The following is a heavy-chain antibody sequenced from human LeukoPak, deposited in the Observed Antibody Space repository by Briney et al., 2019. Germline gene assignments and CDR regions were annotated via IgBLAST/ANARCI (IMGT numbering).Heavy chain of an antibody. CDR1: GGTFSSYA. CDR2: IIPIFGTA. J-gene: IGHJ4*02. Sequence: SVKVSCKASGGTFSSYAISWVRQAPGQGLEWMGGIIPIFGTANYTQKFQGRVTITADESTSTAYMELSSLRSEDTAVYYCARSTPHCSSTSCYYYWGQGTLVTVSS. V-gene: IGHV1-69*13. D-gene: IGHD2-2*01. CDR3: ARSTPHCSSTSCYYY.